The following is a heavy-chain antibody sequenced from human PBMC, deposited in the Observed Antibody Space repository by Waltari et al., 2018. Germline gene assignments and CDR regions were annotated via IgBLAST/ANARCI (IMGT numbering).Heavy chain of an antibody. CDR2: ISYSGST. J-gene: IGHJ5*02. Sequence: QLQLQESGPGLVKPSETLSLTCTVSGGSISSESYYWGWIRQPPGKGLEWIGIISYSGSTYYNPSLKSRVTISGDTSKNQLSLKLSSVTAAYTAVYYCARLSYHIVTGYGWFDPWGLGTLVTVSS. V-gene: IGHV4-39*01. CDR1: GGSISSESYY. CDR3: ARLSYHIVTGYGWFDP. D-gene: IGHD3-9*01.